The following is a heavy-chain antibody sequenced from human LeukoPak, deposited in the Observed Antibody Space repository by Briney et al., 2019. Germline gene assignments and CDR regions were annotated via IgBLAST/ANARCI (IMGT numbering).Heavy chain of an antibody. J-gene: IGHJ4*02. CDR2: INTNTGDP. Sequence: ASVKVSCTASGYTFTSYAMNWVRQAPGQGLEWMGWINTNTGDPTYAQGFTGRFVFSLDTSVSTAYLQISSLKAEDTAVYYCARVGLARLYCSGGSCRENYFDYWGQGTLVTVSS. D-gene: IGHD2-15*01. CDR1: GYTFTSYA. V-gene: IGHV7-4-1*02. CDR3: ARVGLARLYCSGGSCRENYFDY.